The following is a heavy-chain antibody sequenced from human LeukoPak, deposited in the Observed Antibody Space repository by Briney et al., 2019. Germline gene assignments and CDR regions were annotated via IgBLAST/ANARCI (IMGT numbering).Heavy chain of an antibody. D-gene: IGHD6-19*01. J-gene: IGHJ6*02. V-gene: IGHV3-23*01. Sequence: PGGSLRLSCAASGFTFSSHAMSWVRQAPGKGLEWVSAISGSGGSTYYADSVKGRFTISRDNSKNTLYLQMNSLRAEDTAVYYCASAIVLSGWYGDYYYYYGMDVWGQGTTVTVSS. CDR1: GFTFSSHA. CDR3: ASAIVLSGWYGDYYYYYGMDV. CDR2: ISGSGGST.